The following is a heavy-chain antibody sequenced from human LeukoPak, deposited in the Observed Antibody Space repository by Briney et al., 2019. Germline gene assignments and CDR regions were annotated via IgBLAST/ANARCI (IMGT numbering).Heavy chain of an antibody. CDR1: GGSISSYY. V-gene: IGHV4-4*07. CDR2: IYISGST. D-gene: IGHD1-7*01. J-gene: IGHJ6*03. Sequence: SETLSLTCTVSGGSISSYYWSWIRQPAGKGLEWIGRIYISGSTNYNPSLKSRVTISVDTSKNQFSLKLSSVTAADTAVYYCARATYNWNYHLLYYYYYMDVWGKGTTVTVSS. CDR3: ARATYNWNYHLLYYYYYMDV.